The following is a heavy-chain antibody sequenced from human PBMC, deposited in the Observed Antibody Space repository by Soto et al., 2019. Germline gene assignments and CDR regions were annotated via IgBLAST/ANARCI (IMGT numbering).Heavy chain of an antibody. D-gene: IGHD5-18*01. J-gene: IGHJ6*02. CDR2: ISGYNGNT. CDR1: VYTFSNYG. CDR3: ASDPGFGFGYSYAFAMDV. Sequence: QVQLVQSGAEVKKPGASVKVSCKASVYTFSNYGISWVRQGPGQGLEWMGWISGYNGNTHYEEKVQDRIKMTTDTSTSTTYLELRSLRSDDTAVYFCASDPGFGFGYSYAFAMDVWGQGTTVTVSS. V-gene: IGHV1-18*01.